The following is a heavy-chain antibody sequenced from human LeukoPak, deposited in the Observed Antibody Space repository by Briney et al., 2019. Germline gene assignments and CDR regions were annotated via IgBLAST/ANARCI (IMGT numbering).Heavy chain of an antibody. CDR2: IYYSGST. CDR1: GVSISSYC. Sequence: PSETLSLTCTVSGVSISSYCWSWIRQPPGKGLEWIGNIYYSGSTKYNPSLKSRVTISVDTSKNHFSLKLSSVTAADTAVYYCARHGNYYDSSGYNYYFDYWGQGTLGTVSS. D-gene: IGHD3-22*01. J-gene: IGHJ4*02. V-gene: IGHV4-59*08. CDR3: ARHGNYYDSSGYNYYFDY.